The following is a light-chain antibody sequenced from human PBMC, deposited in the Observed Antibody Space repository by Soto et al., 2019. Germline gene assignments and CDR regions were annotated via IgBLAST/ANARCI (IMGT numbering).Light chain of an antibody. J-gene: IGKJ1*01. CDR1: QSINSY. CDR2: AAS. CDR3: QHYNNWPPWT. V-gene: IGKV1-39*01. Sequence: DIQMTQSPSSLSASVGDRVTITCRASQSINSYLNWYQQKPGKAPKLLIYAASSLQSGVPSRFSGSGSGTDFTLTISSLQPEDFATYYCQHYNNWPPWTFGQGTKVDIK.